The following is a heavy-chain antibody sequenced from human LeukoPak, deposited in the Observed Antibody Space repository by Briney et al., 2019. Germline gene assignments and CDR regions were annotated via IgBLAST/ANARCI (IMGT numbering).Heavy chain of an antibody. V-gene: IGHV3-7*03. CDR1: GFTFSSYW. D-gene: IGHD2-15*01. CDR3: AREGYCSGGSCIVDAFDI. Sequence: GGSLRLSCAASGFTFSSYWMSWVRQAPGKGLEWVANIKQDGSGKYYVDSVKGRFTISRDNAKNSLYLQMNSLRAEDTAVYYCAREGYCSGGSCIVDAFDIWGQGTMVTVSS. CDR2: IKQDGSGK. J-gene: IGHJ3*02.